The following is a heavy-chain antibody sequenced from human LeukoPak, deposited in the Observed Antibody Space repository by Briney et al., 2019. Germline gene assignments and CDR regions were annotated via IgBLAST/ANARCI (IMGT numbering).Heavy chain of an antibody. V-gene: IGHV4-38-2*02. CDR1: GYSISSGYY. J-gene: IGHJ4*02. CDR3: ARGPISQWELAESGVIFDY. CDR2: IYHSGST. D-gene: IGHD1-26*01. Sequence: SETLSLTCTVSGYSISSGYYWGWIRQPPGKGLEWIGSIYHSGSTYYNPSLKSRVTISVDTSKNQFSLKLSSVTAADTAVYYCARGPISQWELAESGVIFDYWGQGTLVTVSS.